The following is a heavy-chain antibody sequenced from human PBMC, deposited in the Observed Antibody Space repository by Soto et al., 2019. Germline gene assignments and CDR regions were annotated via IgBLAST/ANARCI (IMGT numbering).Heavy chain of an antibody. CDR1: RGSISYYY. D-gene: IGHD3-10*01. V-gene: IGHV4-59*13. J-gene: IGHJ5*02. CDR2: IYYTGNT. Sequence: ASETLSLTWTVSRGSISYYYLSWIRQPPGKGLEWIGFIYYTGNTKYNPSLNGRVTMSMDTSNNQFSLKLSSVTAADTAVYYCARESAGSGRNNWFDPWGQGTLVTVSS. CDR3: ARESAGSGRNNWFDP.